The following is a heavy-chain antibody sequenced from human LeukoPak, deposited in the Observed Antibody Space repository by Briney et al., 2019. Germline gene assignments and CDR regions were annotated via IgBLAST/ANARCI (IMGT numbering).Heavy chain of an antibody. CDR2: IRSKAYGGTT. D-gene: IGHD5-18*01. CDR3: TRSNSEGWRY. J-gene: IGHJ4*02. V-gene: IGHV3-49*03. CDR1: GFTFSDYY. Sequence: GGSLRLSCAASGFTFSDYYMSWIRQAPGKGLEWVGFIRSKAYGGTTEYAASVKGRFTISRDDSKSIAYLQMNSLKTEDTAVYYCTRSNSEGWRYWGQGTLVTVSS.